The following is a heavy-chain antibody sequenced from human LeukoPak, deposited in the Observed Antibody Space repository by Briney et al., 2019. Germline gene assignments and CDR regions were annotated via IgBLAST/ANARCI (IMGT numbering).Heavy chain of an antibody. J-gene: IGHJ6*03. CDR3: ARVIMSSLYYYYMDV. CDR1: GGSISSYY. V-gene: IGHV4-4*07. CDR2: IYTSGST. D-gene: IGHD3-3*01. Sequence: SETLSLTCTVSGGSISSYYWSWIRQPAGKGLEWIGRIYTSGSTNYNPSLKSRVTMSVDTSKNQFSLKLSSVTAADTAVYYCARVIMSSLYYYYMDVWGKGTTVTVSS.